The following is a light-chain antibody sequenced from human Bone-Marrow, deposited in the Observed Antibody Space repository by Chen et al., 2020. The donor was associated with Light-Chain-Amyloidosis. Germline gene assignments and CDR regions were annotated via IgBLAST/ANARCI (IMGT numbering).Light chain of an antibody. Sequence: QSVLTQPPSASGTPGQRVTISCSGSSSNIGSNTVNWYQQLPGTAPKLPIHSNNQRPSGVPDRFSGSKSGTSASLASSGLQSEDGAAYYCAAWDDSLNGYVFGTGTKVTVL. CDR1: SSNIGSNT. CDR3: AAWDDSLNGYV. J-gene: IGLJ1*01. CDR2: SNN. V-gene: IGLV1-44*01.